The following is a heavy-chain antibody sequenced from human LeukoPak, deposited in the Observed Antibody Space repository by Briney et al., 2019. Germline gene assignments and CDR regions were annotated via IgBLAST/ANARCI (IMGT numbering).Heavy chain of an antibody. D-gene: IGHD3-10*01. Sequence: ASVKVSCKASGYTFTSYGISWVRQAPGQGLEWMGWISAYNGNTDYAQKLQGRVTMTTDTSTSTAYMELRSLRSDDTAVYYCARAGGYYYGSALYNWFDPWGQGTLVTVSS. J-gene: IGHJ5*02. CDR3: ARAGGYYYGSALYNWFDP. CDR1: GYTFTSYG. CDR2: ISAYNGNT. V-gene: IGHV1-18*01.